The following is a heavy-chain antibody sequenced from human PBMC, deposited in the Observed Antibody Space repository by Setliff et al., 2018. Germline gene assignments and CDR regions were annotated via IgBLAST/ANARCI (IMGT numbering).Heavy chain of an antibody. D-gene: IGHD3-16*02. CDR1: GGSISSGGYY. CDR3: ARDNNPGYRGYWGRFDY. CDR2: IYYSGST. V-gene: IGHV4-31*03. Sequence: SETLSLTCTVSGGSISSGGYYWSWIRQHPGKGLEWIGYIYYSGSTYYNPSLKSRVTKSVDTSKNQFSLKLSSVTAADTAVYYCARDNNPGYRGYWGRFDYWGQGTLVTVSS. J-gene: IGHJ4*02.